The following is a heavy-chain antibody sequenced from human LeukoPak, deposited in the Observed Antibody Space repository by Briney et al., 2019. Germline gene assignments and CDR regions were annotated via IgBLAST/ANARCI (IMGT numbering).Heavy chain of an antibody. CDR1: GGSFSGYY. V-gene: IGHV4-34*01. Sequence: SETLSLTCAVYGGSFSGYYWSWIRQPPGKGLVWIGETNHSGSTNYNPSLKSRVTISVDTSKNQFSLKLSSATAADTAVYYCARGLFNYYYYYYMDVWGKGTTVTVSS. CDR3: ARGLFNYYYYYYMDV. CDR2: TNHSGST. J-gene: IGHJ6*03. D-gene: IGHD3-10*01.